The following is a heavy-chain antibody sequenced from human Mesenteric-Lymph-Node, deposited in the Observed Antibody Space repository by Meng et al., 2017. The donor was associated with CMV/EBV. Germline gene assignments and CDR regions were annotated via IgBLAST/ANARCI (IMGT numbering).Heavy chain of an antibody. CDR2: IIPSLDTA. CDR3: AREGYSSGWKDAFDV. J-gene: IGHJ3*01. V-gene: IGHV1-69*10. CDR1: ADTFSGYA. Sequence: SVKVSCKASADTFSGYAISWVRQVPGQRLEWVGGIIPSLDTANYAQTFQGRVTIIADKSTSTAYMEMRSLTSQDTAVYYCAREGYSSGWKDAFDVWGQGTMVTVSS. D-gene: IGHD6-19*01.